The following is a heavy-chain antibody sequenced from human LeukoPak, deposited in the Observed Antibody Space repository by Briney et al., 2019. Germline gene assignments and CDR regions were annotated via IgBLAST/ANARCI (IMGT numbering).Heavy chain of an antibody. Sequence: PGGSLRLSCAASGFTFSSYWMSWVRQAPGKGLEWVSYISSSGSTRYYADSVKGRFTISRDNAKNSLYLQMNSLRAEDTAVYYCARTYWVVTGSAFDIWGQGTMVTVSS. CDR2: ISSSGSTR. J-gene: IGHJ3*02. CDR3: ARTYWVVTGSAFDI. V-gene: IGHV3-48*04. D-gene: IGHD2-21*02. CDR1: GFTFSSYW.